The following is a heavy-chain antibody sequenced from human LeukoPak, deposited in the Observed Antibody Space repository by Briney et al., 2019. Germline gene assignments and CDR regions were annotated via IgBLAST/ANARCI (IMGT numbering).Heavy chain of an antibody. J-gene: IGHJ5*02. V-gene: IGHV1-18*01. D-gene: IGHD3-3*01. CDR1: GCTFTNYG. CDR2: ISIYNGNT. CDR3: ARITYDFWSGYYMPDDP. Sequence: ASVKVSCKASGCTFTNYGISWVRQAPGQGLEWVGWISIYNGNTDYAQKLRGRVTMTTDTSTSTAYMELRSLRSDDTAVYYCARITYDFWSGYYMPDDPWGQGTLVTVSS.